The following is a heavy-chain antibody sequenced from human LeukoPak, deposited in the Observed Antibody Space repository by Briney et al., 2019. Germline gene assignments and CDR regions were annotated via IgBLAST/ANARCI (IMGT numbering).Heavy chain of an antibody. J-gene: IGHJ4*02. Sequence: GGSLGLSCAASGFTFSAYGMHWVRQAPGKGLEWVSSISSTSDYLDHADSLKGRFTISRDNAKKSLYLQMSSLRVEDTAVYYCVRDMSGVVAASTEEYWGQGTLVTVSS. CDR1: GFTFSAYG. V-gene: IGHV3-21*01. CDR2: ISSTSDYL. D-gene: IGHD2-15*01. CDR3: VRDMSGVVAASTEEY.